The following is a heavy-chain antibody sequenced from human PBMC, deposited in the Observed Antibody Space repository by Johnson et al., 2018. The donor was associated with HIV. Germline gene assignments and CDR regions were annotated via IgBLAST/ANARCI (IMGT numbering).Heavy chain of an antibody. CDR2: IRHDGTSE. J-gene: IGHJ3*02. CDR1: GFTFKTFG. V-gene: IGHV3-30*02. D-gene: IGHD1-14*01. Sequence: QVQLVESGGRVVQRGGSLILSCEASGFTFKTFGIHWVRQAPGKGLEWVSFIRHDGTSEYYADAVKGRFTVSRDNSQNILYLHMNSLRTDDTAMYYCAKESDHFDAVASDIWGQGTMVTVSS. CDR3: AKESDHFDAVASDI.